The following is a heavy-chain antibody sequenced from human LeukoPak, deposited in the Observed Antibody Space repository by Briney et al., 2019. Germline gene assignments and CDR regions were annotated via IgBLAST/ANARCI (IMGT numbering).Heavy chain of an antibody. J-gene: IGHJ4*02. CDR2: INHSGST. V-gene: IGHV4-34*01. D-gene: IGHD6-19*01. CDR3: ARGRIAVAGDFDY. CDR1: GGSFSGYY. Sequence: PSETLSLTCAVYGGSFSGYYWSWIRQPPGKGLEWIGEINHSGSTNYNPSLKSRVTISVDTSKNQFSPKLSSVTAADTAVYYCARGRIAVAGDFDYWGQGTLVTVSS.